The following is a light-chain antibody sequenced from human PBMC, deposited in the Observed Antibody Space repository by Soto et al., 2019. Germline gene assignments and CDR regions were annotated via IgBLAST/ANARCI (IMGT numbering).Light chain of an antibody. J-gene: IGKJ2*01. CDR2: AAS. CDR1: QSIATF. Sequence: DIQMTQSPSSLSASVGDRVTITCRASQSIATFFNWYEQRPGQAPRLLIYAASHLENLVPSTFSGSGSETGFTLTITSLQPEDFASYACHQSFSTPLTFGQGT. CDR3: HQSFSTPLT. V-gene: IGKV1-39*01.